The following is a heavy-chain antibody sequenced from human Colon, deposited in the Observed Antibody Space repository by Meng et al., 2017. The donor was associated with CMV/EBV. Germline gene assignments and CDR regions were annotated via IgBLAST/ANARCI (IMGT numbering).Heavy chain of an antibody. V-gene: IGHV3-49*04. CDR2: IRSKAYGGTT. CDR1: GFTFGDYA. Sequence: GGPLRLSCAASGFTFGDYAMSWVRQAPGKGLEGVGFIRSKAYGGTTEYAASVKGRFTISRDDSKSIAYLQMNSLKTEDTAVYYCTSLLAAAGAFDYWGQGTLVTVSS. D-gene: IGHD6-13*01. J-gene: IGHJ4*02. CDR3: TSLLAAAGAFDY.